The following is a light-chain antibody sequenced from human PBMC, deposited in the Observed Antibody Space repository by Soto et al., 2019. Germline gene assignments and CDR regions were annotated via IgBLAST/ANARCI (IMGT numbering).Light chain of an antibody. CDR2: GAS. Sequence: EIVMTQSPATLSVSPGERVTLSCRASQSVGSNLAWFQQKRGQAPRLLIYGASTRATDVPARFSGRGSGTEFTLTVTNLQSEDFAVYYCQQYNNWPPYTFGQGTKLEIK. J-gene: IGKJ2*01. CDR3: QQYNNWPPYT. CDR1: QSVGSN. V-gene: IGKV3-15*01.